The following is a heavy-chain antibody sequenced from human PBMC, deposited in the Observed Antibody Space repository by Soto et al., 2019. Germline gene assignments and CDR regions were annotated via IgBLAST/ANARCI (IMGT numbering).Heavy chain of an antibody. V-gene: IGHV1-69*01. CDR3: ARVGTVVTYYYYYGMDV. CDR2: IIPIFGTA. D-gene: IGHD2-15*01. CDR1: GGTFSSYA. Sequence: QVKLVQSGAEVKKPGSSVKVSCKASGGTFSSYAISWVRQAPGQGLEWMGGIIPIFGTANYAQKFQGRVTITADESTSTAYMELSSLRSEDTAVYYCARVGTVVTYYYYYGMDVWGQGTTVTVSS. J-gene: IGHJ6*02.